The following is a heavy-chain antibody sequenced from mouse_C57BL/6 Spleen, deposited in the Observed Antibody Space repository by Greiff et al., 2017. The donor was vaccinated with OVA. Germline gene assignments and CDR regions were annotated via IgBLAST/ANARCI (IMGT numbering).Heavy chain of an antibody. CDR2: IYPGDGDT. CDR3: ARRTTQDYFDY. CDR1: GYAFSSSW. Sequence: VQLQQSGPELVKPGASVKISCKASGYAFSSSWMNWVKQRPGKGLEWIGRIYPGDGDTNYNGKFKGKATLTADKSSSTAYMQLSSLTSEDSAVYFCARRTTQDYFDYWGQGTTHTVSS. J-gene: IGHJ2*01. D-gene: IGHD5-5*01. V-gene: IGHV1-82*01.